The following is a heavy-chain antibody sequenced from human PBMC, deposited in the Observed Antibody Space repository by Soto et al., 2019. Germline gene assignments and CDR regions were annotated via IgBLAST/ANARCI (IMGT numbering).Heavy chain of an antibody. CDR1: GGSISSGDYY. CDR2: IYYSGST. J-gene: IGHJ4*02. D-gene: IGHD3-22*01. V-gene: IGHV4-30-4*01. CDR3: ARSSDSSGYYYVDY. Sequence: SETLSLTCTVSGGSISSGDYYWSWIRQPPGKGLEWIGYIYYSGSTYYNPSLKSRVTISVDTSKNQFSLKLSSVTAADTAVYYCARSSDSSGYYYVDYWGQGTLVTVSS.